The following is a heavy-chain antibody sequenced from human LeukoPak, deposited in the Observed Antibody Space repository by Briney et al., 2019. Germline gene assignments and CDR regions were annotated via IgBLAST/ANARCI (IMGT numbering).Heavy chain of an antibody. J-gene: IGHJ6*04. D-gene: IGHD2-15*01. Sequence: GASVKVSCKASGYTFTSYGISWVRQAPGQGLEWMGWISAYNGNTNYAQKLQGRVTMTTDTSTSTAYMELRSLRSDDTAVYYCAREALYCSGGSCYSVRMDVWGKGTTVTVSS. CDR2: ISAYNGNT. CDR3: AREALYCSGGSCYSVRMDV. V-gene: IGHV1-18*01. CDR1: GYTFTSYG.